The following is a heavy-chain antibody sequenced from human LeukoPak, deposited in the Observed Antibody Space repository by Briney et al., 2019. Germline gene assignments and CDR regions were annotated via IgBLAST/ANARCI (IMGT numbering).Heavy chain of an antibody. CDR3: ARSTNRLDS. CDR2: MYNGGTT. CDR1: GASISGSISGGTSY. Sequence: SQTLSLTCTVSGASISGSISGGTSYWHWIRQPAGKGLEWIGRMYNGGTTINYSPSLKSRVTISVDTSKNQFSLNVTSVTAADTAVYYCARSTNRLDSWGQGTLVTVSS. J-gene: IGHJ4*02. D-gene: IGHD1-14*01. V-gene: IGHV4-61*02.